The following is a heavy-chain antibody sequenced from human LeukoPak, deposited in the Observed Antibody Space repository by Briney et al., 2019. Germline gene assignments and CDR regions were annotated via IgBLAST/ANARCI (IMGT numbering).Heavy chain of an antibody. D-gene: IGHD1-1*01. CDR3: ARANDDYSDY. CDR2: MNPNSGNT. Sequence: ASVKVSCKASGYTFTGYYMHWVRQATGQGLEWMGWMNPNSGNTGYAQKFQGRVTMTRNTSISAAYMELSSLRSEDTAVYYCARANDDYSDYWGQGTLVTVSS. J-gene: IGHJ4*02. V-gene: IGHV1-8*01. CDR1: GYTFTGYY.